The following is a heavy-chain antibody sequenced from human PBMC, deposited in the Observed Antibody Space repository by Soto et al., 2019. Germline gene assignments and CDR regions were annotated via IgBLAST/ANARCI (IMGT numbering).Heavy chain of an antibody. V-gene: IGHV4-4*02. D-gene: IGHD3-22*01. Sequence: SETLSLTCAVSGGSISSSNWWSWVRQPPGKGLEWIGEIYHSGSTNYNPSLKSRVTISVDKSKNQFSLKLSSVTAADTAVYYCATRYYYDSSGYYWTDYWGQGTLVTVSS. CDR2: IYHSGST. J-gene: IGHJ4*02. CDR3: ATRYYYDSSGYYWTDY. CDR1: GGSISSSNW.